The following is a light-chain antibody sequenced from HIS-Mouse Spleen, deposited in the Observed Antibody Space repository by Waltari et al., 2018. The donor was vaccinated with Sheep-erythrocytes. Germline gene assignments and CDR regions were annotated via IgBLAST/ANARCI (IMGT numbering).Light chain of an antibody. Sequence: DIQLTQSPSSLSASVGDRVTTTCQASQDISNYLNRYQQKPGKAPKLLIYDAAKLEPGGPSRFSGSGSGTDFTFTISSLQPEDIATYYGQQYDNLLTFGGGTKVEIK. CDR3: QQYDNLLT. CDR2: DAA. J-gene: IGKJ4*01. CDR1: QDISNY. V-gene: IGKV1-33*01.